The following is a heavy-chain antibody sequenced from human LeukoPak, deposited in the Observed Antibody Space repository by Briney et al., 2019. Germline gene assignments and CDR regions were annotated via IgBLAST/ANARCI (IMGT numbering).Heavy chain of an antibody. CDR2: IRYDGSNK. D-gene: IGHD5-12*01. J-gene: IGHJ4*02. Sequence: PGGSLRLSCAASGFTFSNYGMHWVRQAPGKGLEWVAFIRYDGSNKYYADSVKGRFTISRDNAKNSLYLQMNSLRAEDTAVYYCARVEASGYDYGAFDYWGQGTLVTVSS. CDR1: GFTFSNYG. CDR3: ARVEASGYDYGAFDY. V-gene: IGHV3-30*02.